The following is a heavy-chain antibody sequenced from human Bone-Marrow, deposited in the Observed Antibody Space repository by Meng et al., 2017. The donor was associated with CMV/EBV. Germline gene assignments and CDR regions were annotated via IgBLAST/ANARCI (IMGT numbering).Heavy chain of an antibody. J-gene: IGHJ6*02. D-gene: IGHD1-26*01. Sequence: ASVKVSCKASGYTFTGYYMHWVRQAPGQGLEWMGWINPNSGGTNYAQKFQGRVTMTRDTSISTAYMELSRLRSDDTAVYYCARRLRLDLGDYYYYGMDVWAQGTTATFSS. CDR2: INPNSGGT. V-gene: IGHV1-2*02. CDR1: GYTFTGYY. CDR3: ARRLRLDLGDYYYYGMDV.